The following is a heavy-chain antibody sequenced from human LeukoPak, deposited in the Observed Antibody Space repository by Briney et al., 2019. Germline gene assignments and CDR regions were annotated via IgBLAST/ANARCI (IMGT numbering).Heavy chain of an antibody. J-gene: IGHJ4*02. Sequence: SETLSLTCTVSGGSISSYYWSWIRQPPGKGLEWIGYIYYSGSTNYNPSLKSRVTISVDTSKNQFSLKLSSVTAADTAVYYCARGEPTAMVPARSWGQGTLVTVSS. CDR1: GGSISSYY. V-gene: IGHV4-59*01. D-gene: IGHD5-18*01. CDR3: ARGEPTAMVPARS. CDR2: IYYSGST.